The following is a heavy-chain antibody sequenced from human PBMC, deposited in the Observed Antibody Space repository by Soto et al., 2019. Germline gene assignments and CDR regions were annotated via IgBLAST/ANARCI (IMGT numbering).Heavy chain of an antibody. CDR1: GFTFISFS. J-gene: IGHJ4*02. Sequence: VGSLRLSGAASGFTFISFSISWVRQAPWKGLDWVSAISGSGGSTYSADSVKGRFTISRDNSKNTLYLQMSSLRAEDTAVYYWARGSSAGKGSQPDFWGQGSLVTVCS. D-gene: IGHD6-13*01. CDR2: ISGSGGST. CDR3: ARGSSAGKGSQPDF. V-gene: IGHV3-23*01.